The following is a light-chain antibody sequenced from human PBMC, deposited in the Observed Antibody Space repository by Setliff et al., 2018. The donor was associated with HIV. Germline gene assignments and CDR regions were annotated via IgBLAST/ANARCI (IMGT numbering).Light chain of an antibody. CDR3: QQANSFPLT. J-gene: IGKJ4*01. V-gene: IGKV1-12*01. Sequence: DIQMTQSPSSVSASIGDRVTINCRASQGISSWLAWYQQTPGKAPKLLMFPASNLQSGVPSRFSGRGSGTDCTLTISSLQPEDFATYYCQQANSFPLTFGGGTKVDIK. CDR1: QGISSW. CDR2: PAS.